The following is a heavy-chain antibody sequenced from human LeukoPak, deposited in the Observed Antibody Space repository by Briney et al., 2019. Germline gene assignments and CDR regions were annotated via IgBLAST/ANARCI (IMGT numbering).Heavy chain of an antibody. CDR3: ARYDFWSCYPIDY. Sequence: GGSLRLSCAASGFTFSSYWMSWVRQAPGKGLEWVANIKQDGSEKYYVDSVKGRFTISRDNAKNSLYLQMNSLRAEDTAVYYCARYDFWSCYPIDYWGQGTLVTVSS. J-gene: IGHJ4*02. V-gene: IGHV3-7*01. CDR2: IKQDGSEK. CDR1: GFTFSSYW. D-gene: IGHD3-3*01.